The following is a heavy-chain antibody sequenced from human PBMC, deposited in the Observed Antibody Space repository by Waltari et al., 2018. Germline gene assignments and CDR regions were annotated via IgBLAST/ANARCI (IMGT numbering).Heavy chain of an antibody. Sequence: EVQLLESGGGLVQPGGSLRLSCAASGFTFNKYDMSWVRQAPGKGLEGISGIRGSGSSTYYADSVKGRFTISRDNLKNTINVQMDSLRVEDTAVYYCVRHQSVAGKAWFDPW. CDR1: GFTFNKYD. CDR2: IRGSGSST. V-gene: IGHV3-23*01. D-gene: IGHD6-19*01. J-gene: IGHJ5*02. CDR3: VRHQSVAGKAWFDP.